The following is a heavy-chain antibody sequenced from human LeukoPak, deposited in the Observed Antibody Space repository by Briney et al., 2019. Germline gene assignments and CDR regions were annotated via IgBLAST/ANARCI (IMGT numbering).Heavy chain of an antibody. V-gene: IGHV3-9*01. D-gene: IGHD3-10*01. CDR2: ISWNSGSI. CDR3: AKYLYQGFY. CDR1: GFTFDDYA. Sequence: PGRSLRLSCAASGFTFDDYAMHWVRQAPGKGLEWVSGISWNSGSIGYADSVKGRFTISRDNAKNSLYLQMNSLRAEDTALYYCAKYLYQGFYWGQGTLVTVSS. J-gene: IGHJ1*01.